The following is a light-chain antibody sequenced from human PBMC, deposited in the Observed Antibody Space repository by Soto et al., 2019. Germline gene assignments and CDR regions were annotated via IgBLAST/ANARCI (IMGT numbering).Light chain of an antibody. CDR1: SSNIGSNT. V-gene: IGLV1-44*01. CDR2: TNN. Sequence: QAVLTQPPSASGTPGQRVTISCSGSSSNIGSNTVNWYQLLPGTAPELLIYTNNQRASGVPDRFSGSKSGPSASLAISGLQSEDEADYYCAAWDDSLNGWVFGGGTQLTVL. CDR3: AAWDDSLNGWV. J-gene: IGLJ3*02.